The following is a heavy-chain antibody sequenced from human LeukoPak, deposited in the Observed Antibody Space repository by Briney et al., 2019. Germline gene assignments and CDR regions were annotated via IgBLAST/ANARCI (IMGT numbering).Heavy chain of an antibody. D-gene: IGHD4-11*01. CDR1: GGTFSSYA. CDR3: ARLMTTDYYYYMDV. V-gene: IGHV1-69*06. Sequence: ASVKVSCKASGGTFSSYAISWVRQAPGQGLEWMGGIIPIFGTANYAQKFQGRVTITADKSTSTAYMELSSLRSEDTAVYYCARLMTTDYYYYMDVWGKGTTVTVSS. CDR2: IIPIFGTA. J-gene: IGHJ6*03.